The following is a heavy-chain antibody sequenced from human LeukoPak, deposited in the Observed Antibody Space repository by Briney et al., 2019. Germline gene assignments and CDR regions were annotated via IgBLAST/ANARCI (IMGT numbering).Heavy chain of an antibody. CDR2: ISWNSGSI. V-gene: IGHV3-9*01. CDR1: GFTFDDYA. Sequence: PGRSLRLSCAASGFTFDDYAMHWVRQAPGKGLEWVSGISWNSGSIGYADSVKGRFTISRDNAKNSLYLQMNSLRAEDTALYYCAKDITYYCSGGSCYSGPFDYWGQGTLVTVSS. J-gene: IGHJ4*02. D-gene: IGHD2-15*01. CDR3: AKDITYYCSGGSCYSGPFDY.